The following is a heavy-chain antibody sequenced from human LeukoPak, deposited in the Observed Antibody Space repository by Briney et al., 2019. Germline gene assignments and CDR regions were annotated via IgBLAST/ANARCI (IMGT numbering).Heavy chain of an antibody. J-gene: IGHJ3*02. V-gene: IGHV4-34*01. D-gene: IGHD3-10*01. Sequence: SETLSLTCAVYGGSFSGYYWSWIRQPPGKGLEWIGEINHSGSNNYNPSLKRRVTISVDPSKTQFSLKLSSVTAADTAVYYCARVLLAFDIWGQGTMVTVSS. CDR3: ARVLLAFDI. CDR1: GGSFSGYY. CDR2: INHSGSN.